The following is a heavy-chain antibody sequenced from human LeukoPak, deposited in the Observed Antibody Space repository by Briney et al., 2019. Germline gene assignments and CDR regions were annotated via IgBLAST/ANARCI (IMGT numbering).Heavy chain of an antibody. D-gene: IGHD3-3*01. CDR1: GFTFSSYS. Sequence: GGSLRLSCAAPGFTFSSYSMNWVRQAPGKGLEWVSYISSSSSTIYYADSVKGRFTISRDNAKNSLYLQMNSLRAEDTAVYYCARDGWGLRFFGMDVWGKGTTVTVSS. J-gene: IGHJ6*04. V-gene: IGHV3-48*01. CDR3: ARDGWGLRFFGMDV. CDR2: ISSSSSTI.